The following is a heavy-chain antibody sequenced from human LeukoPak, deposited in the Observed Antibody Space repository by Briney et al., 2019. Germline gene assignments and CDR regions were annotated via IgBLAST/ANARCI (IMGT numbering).Heavy chain of an antibody. Sequence: GGSLRLSCEASGFTFNTYAMNWVRQAPGKGLEWVSGLSGSGSTTDYADSVKGRFTVSRDNSKNTLYLQMNSLRAEDTAVYYCARRNSLFIWGQGTLVTVSS. CDR1: GFTFNTYA. D-gene: IGHD4-23*01. CDR3: ARRNSLFI. J-gene: IGHJ4*02. V-gene: IGHV3-23*01. CDR2: LSGSGSTT.